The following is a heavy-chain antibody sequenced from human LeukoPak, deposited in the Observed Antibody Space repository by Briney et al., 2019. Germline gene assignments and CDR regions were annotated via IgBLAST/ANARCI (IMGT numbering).Heavy chain of an antibody. V-gene: IGHV4-59*11. CDR1: GGSISSHY. J-gene: IGHJ6*03. D-gene: IGHD5-18*01. CDR3: ARTTEGGYTYDYFYYYYMDV. Sequence: PSETLSLTCNVSGGSISSHYWSWIRQPPGKGLEWIGYIYFLGSTNYNPSLKSRVTISVDMSKNQFSLKLTPVTAADTAVYYCARTTEGGYTYDYFYYYYMDVWGKGTTVTISS. CDR2: IYFLGST.